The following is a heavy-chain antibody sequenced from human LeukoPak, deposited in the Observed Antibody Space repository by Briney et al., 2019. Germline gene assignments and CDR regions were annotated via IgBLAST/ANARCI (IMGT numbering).Heavy chain of an antibody. Sequence: SETLSLTCAVSGYPISSGYYWGWIRQPPGKWLEWIGSIYHSGSTYYNPSLKSRVTISVDTSKNQFSLKLSSVPAADTAVYYCARINTAIIGWFGPWGQGTLVTVSS. V-gene: IGHV4-38-2*01. J-gene: IGHJ5*02. CDR1: GYPISSGYY. CDR3: ARINTAIIGWFGP. CDR2: IYHSGST. D-gene: IGHD5-18*01.